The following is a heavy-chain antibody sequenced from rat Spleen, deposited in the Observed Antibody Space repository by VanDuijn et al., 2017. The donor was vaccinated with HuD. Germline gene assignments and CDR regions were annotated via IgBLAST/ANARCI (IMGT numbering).Heavy chain of an antibody. CDR2: INTGSGGT. D-gene: IGHD1-9*01. V-gene: IGHV1-57*01. J-gene: IGHJ2*01. CDR1: GYTFTSYD. CDR3: ARKEYYGYTYQYYFDY. Sequence: QVQLQQSGAELAKPGSSVKISCKASGYTFTSYDISWIKQTTGQGLEYIGYINTGSGGTYYNEKFKGKATLTVDKSSSTAFMQLSSLTPEDTAVYYCARKEYYGYTYQYYFDYWGQGVMVTVSS.